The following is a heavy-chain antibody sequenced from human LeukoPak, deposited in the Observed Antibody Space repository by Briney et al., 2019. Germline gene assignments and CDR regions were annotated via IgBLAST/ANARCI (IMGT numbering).Heavy chain of an antibody. D-gene: IGHD6-19*01. CDR3: ARGTQYSSGWYGTDY. CDR2: IYYSGST. Sequence: SETQSLTCTVSGGSISSYYWSWIRQPPGKGLEWIGYIYYSGSTNYNPSLKSRVTISVDTSKNQFSLKLSSVTAADTAVYYCARGTQYSSGWYGTDYWGQGTLVTVSS. J-gene: IGHJ4*02. V-gene: IGHV4-59*01. CDR1: GGSISSYY.